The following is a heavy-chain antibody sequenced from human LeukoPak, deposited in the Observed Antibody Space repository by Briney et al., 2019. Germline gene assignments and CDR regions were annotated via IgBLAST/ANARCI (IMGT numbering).Heavy chain of an antibody. J-gene: IGHJ4*02. D-gene: IGHD2-15*01. CDR3: ARGVSGGYCSGGSCYGYDY. CDR1: GGTFSSYA. V-gene: IGHV1-69*05. CDR2: LIPIFGTA. Sequence: SVKVSCKSSGGTFSSYAISWVRQAPGQGLEWMGRLIPIFGTANYAQKFQGRVTITTDESTSTAYMELSSPRSEDTAVYYCARGVSGGYCSGGSCYGYDYLGQGTLVTVPS.